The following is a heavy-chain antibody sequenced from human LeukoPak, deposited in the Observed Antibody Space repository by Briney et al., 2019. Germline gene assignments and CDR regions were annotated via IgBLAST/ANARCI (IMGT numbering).Heavy chain of an antibody. Sequence: SETLSLTCSVSGGSFSTNYWSWIRQPAGKGLEWIGRIYNTGNTNYSPSLESRVTMSADTSKNQFSLRLSSVTAADTAVYYCARGSFDSSGYYVFDYWGQGSLVTVSS. J-gene: IGHJ4*02. CDR1: GGSFSTNY. CDR3: ARGSFDSSGYYVFDY. D-gene: IGHD3-22*01. CDR2: IYNTGNT. V-gene: IGHV4-4*07.